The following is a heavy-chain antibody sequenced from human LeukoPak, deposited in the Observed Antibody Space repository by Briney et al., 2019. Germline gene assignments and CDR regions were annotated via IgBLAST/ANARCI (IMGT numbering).Heavy chain of an antibody. D-gene: IGHD2-15*01. Sequence: GGSLSLFCAASGFPLSSYSMIWVRQAPGKGLEWVSSISSRSSYIYYAHSVKGRFTISRDNAKNSLYLQMNSLRAEDTAVYYCARDLIRPDTYCSGGSCHIDYWGQGTLVTASS. CDR3: ARDLIRPDTYCSGGSCHIDY. J-gene: IGHJ4*02. CDR1: GFPLSSYS. CDR2: ISSRSSYI. V-gene: IGHV3-21*01.